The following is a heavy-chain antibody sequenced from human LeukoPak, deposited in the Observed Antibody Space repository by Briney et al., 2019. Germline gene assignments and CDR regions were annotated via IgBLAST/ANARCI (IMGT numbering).Heavy chain of an antibody. Sequence: LGGSLRLSCAASGFSFSSYAMHWVRQAPGKGLEWVAVISYDGSNKYYADSVKGRFTIPRDNSKNTLYLQMNSLRAEDTAVYYCAREVDGYNYFDYWGQGTLVTVSS. CDR2: ISYDGSNK. D-gene: IGHD5-24*01. CDR1: GFSFSSYA. J-gene: IGHJ4*02. CDR3: AREVDGYNYFDY. V-gene: IGHV3-30-3*01.